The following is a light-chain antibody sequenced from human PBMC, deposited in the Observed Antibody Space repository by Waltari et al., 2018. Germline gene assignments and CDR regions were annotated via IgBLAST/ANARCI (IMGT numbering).Light chain of an antibody. CDR1: QLGDKD. CDR3: AAWDDSLSGWV. Sequence: SYELTQPPSVSVSPGPTASITCSGAQLGDKDVCWYQQKSGQSPELVIYPDRKRPSGIPERFSASNSGNTATLTISGTQAKDEADYYCAAWDDSLSGWVFGGGTKLTVL. J-gene: IGLJ3*02. V-gene: IGLV3-1*01. CDR2: PDR.